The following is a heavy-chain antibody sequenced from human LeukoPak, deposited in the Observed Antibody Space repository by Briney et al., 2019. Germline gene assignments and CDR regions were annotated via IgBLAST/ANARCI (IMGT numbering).Heavy chain of an antibody. CDR3: AKDLSSSWNYFDY. Sequence: GGSLRLSCAASGFTFSSYAMNWVRQAPGKGLEWVSGISGSGGSTYYADSVKGRVTISRDNSKNTLYLQMNSLRAEDTAVYYCAKDLSSSWNYFDYWGQGALVTVSS. CDR1: GFTFSSYA. D-gene: IGHD6-13*01. CDR2: ISGSGGST. V-gene: IGHV3-23*01. J-gene: IGHJ4*02.